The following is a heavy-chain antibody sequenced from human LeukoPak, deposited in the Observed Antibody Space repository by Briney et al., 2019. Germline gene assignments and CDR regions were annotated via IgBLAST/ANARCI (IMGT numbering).Heavy chain of an antibody. CDR1: D. CDR2: IRYDGSNK. CDR3: AKGSKAVLFTRDHYMDV. V-gene: IGHV3-30*02. D-gene: IGHD6-19*01. J-gene: IGHJ6*03. Sequence: DIHWVRQAPGKGLEWVAFIRYDGSNKYYADSVRGRFTISRDNSKNTLYLHMNSLRAEDTAVYFCAKGSKAVLFTRDHYMDVWGKGTTVTISS.